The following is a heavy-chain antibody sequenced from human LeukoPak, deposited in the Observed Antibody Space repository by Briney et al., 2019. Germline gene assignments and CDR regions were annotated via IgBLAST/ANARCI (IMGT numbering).Heavy chain of an antibody. J-gene: IGHJ4*02. CDR1: GGSISSGSYY. D-gene: IGHD2-2*01. CDR3: ARVDPYCSSTSCSFDY. CDR2: IYTSGST. Sequence: SQTLSLTCTVSGGSISSGSYYWSWIRQPAGKGLEWIGRIYTSGSTNYNPSPKSRVTISVDTSKNQFSLKPSSVTAADTAVYYCARVDPYCSSTSCSFDYWGQGTLVTVSS. V-gene: IGHV4-61*02.